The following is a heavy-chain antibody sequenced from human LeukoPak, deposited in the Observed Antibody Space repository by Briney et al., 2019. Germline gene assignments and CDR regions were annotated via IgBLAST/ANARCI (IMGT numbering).Heavy chain of an antibody. CDR2: IGTAGDT. CDR1: GFTFSSYD. D-gene: IGHD3-10*01. V-gene: IGHV3-13*01. Sequence: GGSLRLSCAASGFTFSSYDMHWVRQATGKGLEWVSAIGTAGDTYYPGSVKGRFTISRENAKNSLYLRMNSLRAGDTAVYYCARGYWFGEPSTDGMDVWGQGTTVTVSS. CDR3: ARGYWFGEPSTDGMDV. J-gene: IGHJ6*02.